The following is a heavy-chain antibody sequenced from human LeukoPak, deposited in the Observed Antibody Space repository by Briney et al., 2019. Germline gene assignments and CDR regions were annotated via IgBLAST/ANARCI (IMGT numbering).Heavy chain of an antibody. J-gene: IGHJ4*02. D-gene: IGHD2-15*01. CDR2: INSDGSST. Sequence: GGSLRLSCAASGFTFSSYWMHWVRQAPGKGLVWVSRINSDGSSTSYADSVKGRFTISRDNAKNTLYLQMNSLRAEDTAVYYCARVGSESVGGKRVAFDYWGQGTLVTVSS. CDR3: ARVGSESVGGKRVAFDY. CDR1: GFTFSSYW. V-gene: IGHV3-74*01.